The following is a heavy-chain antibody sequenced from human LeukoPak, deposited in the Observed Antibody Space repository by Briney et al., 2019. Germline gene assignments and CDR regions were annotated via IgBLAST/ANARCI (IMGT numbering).Heavy chain of an antibody. CDR2: ISTGSTYI. CDR1: GFTFSSYN. Sequence: GGSLRLSCAASGFTFSSYNMNWVRQAPGKGLEWVSSISTGSTYIYYADSVKGRFTISGDNTKNSLYLQMNSLRAEDTAVYYCTREGVDVFDIWGQGTMVTVSS. J-gene: IGHJ3*02. CDR3: TREGVDVFDI. V-gene: IGHV3-21*01. D-gene: IGHD3-10*01.